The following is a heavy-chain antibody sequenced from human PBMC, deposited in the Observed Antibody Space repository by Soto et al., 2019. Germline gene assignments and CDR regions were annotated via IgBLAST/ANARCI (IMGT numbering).Heavy chain of an antibody. Sequence: QVQLVESGGGVVQPGRSLRLSCAASGFTFSSYGMHWVRQAPGKGLEWVAVISYDGSNKYYADSVKGRFTISRDNSKNTLYLQMTSLRAEDTAVYYCAKWMVRGLSIDYWGQGTLVTVSS. CDR3: AKWMVRGLSIDY. D-gene: IGHD3-10*01. CDR1: GFTFSSYG. V-gene: IGHV3-30*18. CDR2: ISYDGSNK. J-gene: IGHJ4*02.